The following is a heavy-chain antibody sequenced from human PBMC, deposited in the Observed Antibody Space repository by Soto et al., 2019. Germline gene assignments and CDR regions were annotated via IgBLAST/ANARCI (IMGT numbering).Heavy chain of an antibody. V-gene: IGHV1-3*01. Sequence: ASVKVSCKASGYLFTAYAMHWVRQAPGQGLEWMGWISGDNGYPKYSQKFRDRLTITRDTFASTVYMEMSSLRSEDSAVYYCARGPRHTSIWRNYFDYWGQGTLVTVSS. CDR3: ARGPRHTSIWRNYFDY. D-gene: IGHD3-3*01. CDR2: ISGDNGYP. CDR1: GYLFTAYA. J-gene: IGHJ4*02.